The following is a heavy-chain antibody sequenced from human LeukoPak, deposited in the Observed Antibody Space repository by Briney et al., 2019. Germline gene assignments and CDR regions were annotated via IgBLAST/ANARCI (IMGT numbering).Heavy chain of an antibody. CDR3: ARDLYYYDSSGQKYGMDV. CDR1: GFTFSSYS. V-gene: IGHV3-21*01. Sequence: GGSLRLSCAASGFTFSSYSMTWVRQAPGKGLEWVSSISSSSSYIYYADSVKGRFTISRDNAKNSLYLQMNSLRAEDTAVYYCARDLYYYDSSGQKYGMDVWGQGTTVTVSS. J-gene: IGHJ6*02. CDR2: ISSSSSYI. D-gene: IGHD3-22*01.